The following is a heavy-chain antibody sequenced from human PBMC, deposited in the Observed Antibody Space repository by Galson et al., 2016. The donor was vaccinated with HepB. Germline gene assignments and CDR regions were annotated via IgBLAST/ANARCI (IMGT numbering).Heavy chain of an antibody. CDR3: AKKGRWHYAAPYYFDS. CDR2: INHSGST. V-gene: IGHV4-34*01. CDR1: GGSFSGYY. Sequence: SETLSLTCAVHGGSFSGYYWNWIRQPAGKGPEWIGEINHSGSTNYNPSLKGRVTISVDMSKNQFSLRLNSVTAADTAVYYCAKKGRWHYAAPYYFDSWGRGTLVTVSS. J-gene: IGHJ4*02. D-gene: IGHD1-7*01.